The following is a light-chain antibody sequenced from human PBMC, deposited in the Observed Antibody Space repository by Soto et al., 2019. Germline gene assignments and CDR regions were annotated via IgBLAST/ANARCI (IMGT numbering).Light chain of an antibody. CDR1: QSVSSN. J-gene: IGKJ2*01. Sequence: EIVMTQSPATLSVSPGERATLSCRASQSVSSNLAWYQQKPGQAPRLLIYGASTRATGIPARFSGSGSGTEMTLTISSLQSEDFAVYYCQQYSNWPPNTFGHGTKLEIK. CDR2: GAS. V-gene: IGKV3-15*01. CDR3: QQYSNWPPNT.